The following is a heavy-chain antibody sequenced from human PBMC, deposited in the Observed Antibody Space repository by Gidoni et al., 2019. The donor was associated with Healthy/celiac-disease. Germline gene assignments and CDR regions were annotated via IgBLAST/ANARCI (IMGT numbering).Heavy chain of an antibody. V-gene: IGHV3-21*01. CDR3: ARVYYDFWSGYRVNYYYYGMDV. D-gene: IGHD3-3*01. J-gene: IGHJ6*02. Sequence: EVQLVESGGGLVTPGGSLRLSCAASGFPFSSHSRNSVRQAQWTGLECVSFISSSSSYIYYADSVKGRFTITRDNAKNSLYLQMNSLRAEDTAVYYCARVYYDFWSGYRVNYYYYGMDVWGQGTTVTVSS. CDR2: ISSSSSYI. CDR1: GFPFSSHS.